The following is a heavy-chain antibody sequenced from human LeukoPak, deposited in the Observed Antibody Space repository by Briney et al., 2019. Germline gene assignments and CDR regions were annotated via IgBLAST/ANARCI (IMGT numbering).Heavy chain of an antibody. CDR1: GGSISSYY. J-gene: IGHJ4*02. CDR3: AGGDYVTFLDY. Sequence: SETLSLTCTVSGGSISSYYWSWIRQPPGKGLEWIGYIYYSGSTNYNPSLKSRVTISVDTSKNQFSLKLSSVTAADTAVYYCAGGDYVTFLDYWGQGTLVTVSS. V-gene: IGHV4-59*01. CDR2: IYYSGST. D-gene: IGHD4-17*01.